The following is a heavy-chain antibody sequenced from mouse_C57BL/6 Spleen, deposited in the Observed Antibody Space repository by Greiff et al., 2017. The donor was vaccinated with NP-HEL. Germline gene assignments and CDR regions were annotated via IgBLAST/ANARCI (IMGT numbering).Heavy chain of an antibody. CDR3: TSHSNSYAMDY. V-gene: IGHV14-4*01. D-gene: IGHD2-5*01. CDR1: GFNIKDDY. Sequence: EVKLMESGAELVRPGASVKLSCTASGFNIKDDYMHWVKQRPEQGLEWIGWIDPENGDTEYASKFQGKATITADTSSNTAYLQLSSLTSEDTAVYYCTSHSNSYAMDYWGQGTSVTVSS. J-gene: IGHJ4*01. CDR2: IDPENGDT.